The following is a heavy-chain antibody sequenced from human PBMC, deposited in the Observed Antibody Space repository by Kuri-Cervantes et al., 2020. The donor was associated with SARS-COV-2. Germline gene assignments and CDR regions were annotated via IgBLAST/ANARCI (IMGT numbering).Heavy chain of an antibody. CDR1: GGSFSGYY. Sequence: ESLKISCAVYGGSFSGYYWSWIRQPPGKGLEWIGEINHSGSTNYNPSLKSRATISVDTSKNQFSPKLSSVTVADTAVYYCARGAIAAAAFDYWGQGTLVTVSS. J-gene: IGHJ4*02. D-gene: IGHD6-13*01. CDR3: ARGAIAAAAFDY. CDR2: INHSGST. V-gene: IGHV4-34*01.